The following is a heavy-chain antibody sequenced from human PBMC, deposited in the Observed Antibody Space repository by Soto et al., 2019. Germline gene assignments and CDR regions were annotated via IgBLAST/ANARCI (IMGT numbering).Heavy chain of an antibody. CDR1: GYTFTSYY. CDR3: ARDNYYGSGSYCHFDY. V-gene: IGHV1-46*03. J-gene: IGHJ4*02. D-gene: IGHD3-10*01. Sequence: QVQLVQSGAEVKKPGASVKVSCKASGYTFTSYYMHWVRQAPGQGLEWMGIINPSGGSTSYAQKFQGRVTMTRDTSTSTVYRELSSLRSEDTAVYYCARDNYYGSGSYCHFDYWGQGTLVTVSS. CDR2: INPSGGST.